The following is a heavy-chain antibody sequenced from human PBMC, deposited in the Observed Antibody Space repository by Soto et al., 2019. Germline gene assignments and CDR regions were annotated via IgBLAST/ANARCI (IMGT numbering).Heavy chain of an antibody. V-gene: IGHV3-23*01. J-gene: IGHJ6*03. CDR2: ITENGGST. Sequence: GESLKISCAASGFTFSTFAMRWVRQAPGRGLEWVSSITENGGSTHYRDSVKGRFTISRDNSKNTLYLQMNSLRAEDTAVYYCAKRTRAPTNPTYFYYYMDVWGKGTTVTVSS. CDR3: AKRTRAPTNPTYFYYYMDV. CDR1: GFTFSTFA. D-gene: IGHD2-2*01.